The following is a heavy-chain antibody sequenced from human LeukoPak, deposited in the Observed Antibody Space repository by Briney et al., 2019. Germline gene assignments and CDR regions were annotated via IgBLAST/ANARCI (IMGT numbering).Heavy chain of an antibody. CDR2: MRYDGSNT. CDR1: GFTFSNYG. Sequence: GSLRLSCAASGFTFSNYGMHWVRQAPGKGLEWLAFMRYDGSNTHYADSVKGRFTISRDNSKNTLYLQMNSLRAEDTAVHYCAKDYYMDVWGKGTTVTVSS. V-gene: IGHV3-30*02. J-gene: IGHJ6*03. CDR3: AKDYYMDV.